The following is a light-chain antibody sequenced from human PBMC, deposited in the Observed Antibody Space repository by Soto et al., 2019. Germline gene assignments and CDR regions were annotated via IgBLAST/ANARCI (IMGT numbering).Light chain of an antibody. CDR1: SSNIGSNT. V-gene: IGLV1-44*01. J-gene: IGLJ2*01. CDR3: AAWDDSLNAVV. Sequence: QSALTQPPSASGTPGQWVTISCSGSSSNIGSNTLNWYQQLPGTAPQRLIYSNDHRPSGVPARFSGSKSGTSASLAISGLQSEDEADYYCAAWDDSLNAVVFGGGTKLTVL. CDR2: SND.